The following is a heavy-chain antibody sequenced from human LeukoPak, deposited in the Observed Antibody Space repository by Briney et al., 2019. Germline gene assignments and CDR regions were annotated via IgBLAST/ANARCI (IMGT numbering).Heavy chain of an antibody. J-gene: IGHJ4*02. CDR1: GFTFSAYY. CDR3: ARDLFSGYDPRTFDL. D-gene: IGHD5-12*01. Sequence: PGGSLRLSCAASGFTFSAYYMSWMRQAPGKGLEWLSHISSSSSFTHYAYAVEGRFTISRANAKNSLYLQMNSLRAEDTALYYCARDLFSGYDPRTFDLWGQGTLVTVSS. V-gene: IGHV3-11*06. CDR2: ISSSSSFT.